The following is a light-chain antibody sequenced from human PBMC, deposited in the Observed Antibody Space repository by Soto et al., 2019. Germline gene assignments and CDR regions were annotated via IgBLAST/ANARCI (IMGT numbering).Light chain of an antibody. CDR2: DVN. V-gene: IGLV2-23*02. CDR1: SSDVGSYNF. J-gene: IGLJ2*01. CDR3: CSYFGTSTSHVI. Sequence: QSVLTQPASVSGSPGQSITISCTGTSSDVGSYNFVSWYQQHPGKAPKLMLYDVNNRPSGVSDRFSGSKSGNTASLTISGHQAEDEADYYYCSYFGTSTSHVIFGGGTKVTVL.